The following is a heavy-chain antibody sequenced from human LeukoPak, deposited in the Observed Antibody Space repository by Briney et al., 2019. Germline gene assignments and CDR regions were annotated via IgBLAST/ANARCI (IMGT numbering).Heavy chain of an antibody. Sequence: PGRSLRLSCAASGFTFDDYAMHWVRQAPGKGLEWVSGISWNSGSIGYADSVKGRFTISRDNAKNSLYLQMNSLRVEDTAIYYCTSGGAAGTWAYWGQGTLVTVSS. V-gene: IGHV3-9*01. J-gene: IGHJ4*02. CDR1: GFTFDDYA. D-gene: IGHD6-13*01. CDR3: TSGGAAGTWAY. CDR2: ISWNSGSI.